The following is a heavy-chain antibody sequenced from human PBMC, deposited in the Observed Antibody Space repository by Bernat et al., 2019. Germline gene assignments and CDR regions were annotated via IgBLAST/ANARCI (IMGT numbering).Heavy chain of an antibody. CDR2: RKQDGSEK. V-gene: IGHV3-7*03. D-gene: IGHD3-16*01. CDR3: ARDLAFGIPDY. J-gene: IGHJ4*02. Sequence: EVQLVESGGGLVQPGGSLRLSCAASGFTFSSYWMSWVRQAPGKGLEWVANRKQDGSEKYYVDAVQGGFTISRDNAKNSLYLQMNSLRAEDTAVYYCARDLAFGIPDYWGQGTLVTVSS. CDR1: GFTFSSYW.